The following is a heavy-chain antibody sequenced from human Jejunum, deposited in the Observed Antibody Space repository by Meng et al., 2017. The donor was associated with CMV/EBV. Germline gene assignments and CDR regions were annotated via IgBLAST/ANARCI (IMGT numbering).Heavy chain of an antibody. CDR1: GFTFSSYG. V-gene: IGHV3-30*02. CDR3: AKERDLVSTTYYFDC. J-gene: IGHJ4*02. D-gene: IGHD2/OR15-2a*01. Sequence: QVHLVGSGGGVVQPGDSLRLSCAASGFTFSSYGIHWVRQAPGKGLEWVAFIRNDGSDKYYADSVKGRFTMSRDNSRTTVSLQMNRLRPEDTAIYYCAKERDLVSTTYYFDCWGQGTLVTVSS. CDR2: IRNDGSDK.